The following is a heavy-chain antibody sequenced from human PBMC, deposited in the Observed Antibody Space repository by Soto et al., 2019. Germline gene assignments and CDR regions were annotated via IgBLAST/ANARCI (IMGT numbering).Heavy chain of an antibody. Sequence: QVQLVESGGGVVQPGRSLRLSCAASGFTFSHYGMHWVRQAPGKGLEWVAVISYDGTNKYYADSVKGRFTISRDDSKNTRYLQMNSLRGADPAVYFCAKAGQQLVPGVHWGQGTLVTVSS. V-gene: IGHV3-30*18. CDR2: ISYDGTNK. CDR3: AKAGQQLVPGVH. CDR1: GFTFSHYG. D-gene: IGHD6-13*01. J-gene: IGHJ4*02.